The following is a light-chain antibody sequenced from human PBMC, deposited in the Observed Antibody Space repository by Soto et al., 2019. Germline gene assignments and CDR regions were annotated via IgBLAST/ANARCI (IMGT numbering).Light chain of an antibody. J-gene: IGKJ5*01. Sequence: EIEMTQSPATVSVSPGERATLSCRASQSISSTVAWYQQKPGQAPRLLIYGASTRATGIPARFSGSGSGTDFTLTISRLEPEDFAVYYCQQHGTSPITFGQGTRLEIK. CDR3: QQHGTSPIT. CDR2: GAS. V-gene: IGKV3-15*01. CDR1: QSISST.